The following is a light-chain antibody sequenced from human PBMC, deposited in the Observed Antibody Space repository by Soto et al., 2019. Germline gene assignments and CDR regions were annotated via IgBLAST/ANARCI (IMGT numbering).Light chain of an antibody. CDR2: AAS. CDR3: QQSYSTPHP. Sequence: FHMTHAPSTLAASGLDRFTITCRASQNIRSRLAWFQQKPGKAPKLLIYAASSLQSGVPSRFSGSGSGTDFTLTISSLQPEDFATYYCQQSYSTPHPFGQGTKV. V-gene: IGKV1-39*01. CDR1: QNIRSR. J-gene: IGKJ1*01.